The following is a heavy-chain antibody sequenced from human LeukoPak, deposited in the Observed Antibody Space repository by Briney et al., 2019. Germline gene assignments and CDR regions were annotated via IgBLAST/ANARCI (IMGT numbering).Heavy chain of an antibody. D-gene: IGHD6-13*01. J-gene: IGHJ4*02. CDR3: ARINSSSWYLPQYFDY. CDR2: IYPGDSDT. CDR1: GYRFTSYW. Sequence: GESLKISCKGSGYRFTSYWIGWVRQMPGKGLEWMGIIYPGDSDTRDSPSFQGQVTISADKSISTAYLQWSSLKASDTAMYYCARINSSSWYLPQYFDYWGQGTLVTVSS. V-gene: IGHV5-51*01.